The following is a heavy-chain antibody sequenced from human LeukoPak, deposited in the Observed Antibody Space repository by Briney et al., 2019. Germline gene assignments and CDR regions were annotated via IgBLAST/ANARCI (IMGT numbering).Heavy chain of an antibody. V-gene: IGHV7-4-1*02. J-gene: IGHJ6*02. CDR1: GYTFTSYA. CDR3: ARVREYSSSWALLYYYYGMDV. D-gene: IGHD6-13*01. CDR2: INTNTGNP. Sequence: ASVKVSCKASGYTFTSYAMNWVRQAPGQGLEWMGWINTNTGNPTYVQGFTGRFVFSLDTSVSTAYLQISSLKAEDTAVYYCARVREYSSSWALLYYYYGMDVWGQGTTVTVSS.